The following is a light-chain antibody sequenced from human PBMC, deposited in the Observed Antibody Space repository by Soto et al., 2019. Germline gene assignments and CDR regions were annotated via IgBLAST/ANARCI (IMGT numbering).Light chain of an antibody. CDR2: DVS. J-gene: IGLJ2*01. CDR1: SSDVGNYNY. CDR3: SSYSSSSTSVV. V-gene: IGLV2-14*01. Sequence: QSALTQPASVSESPGQSITISCTGTSSDVGNYNYVSWYQQYPGKAPKLMIFDVSNRPSGVSNRFSGSKSGNTASLTISGLQAEDEADYYCSSYSSSSTSVVFGGGTQLTVL.